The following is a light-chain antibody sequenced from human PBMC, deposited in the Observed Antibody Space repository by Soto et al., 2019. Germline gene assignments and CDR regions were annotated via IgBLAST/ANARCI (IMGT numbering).Light chain of an antibody. CDR3: QQYNSYSLMYT. J-gene: IGKJ2*01. V-gene: IGKV1-5*01. Sequence: DIQMTQSPSTLSASVVDRVTITCRASQSISSWLAWYQQKPGKAPKLLIYDASSLESGVPSRFSGSGSGTEFTLTISSLQPDDFATYYCQQYNSYSLMYTVGDGTKLEIK. CDR1: QSISSW. CDR2: DAS.